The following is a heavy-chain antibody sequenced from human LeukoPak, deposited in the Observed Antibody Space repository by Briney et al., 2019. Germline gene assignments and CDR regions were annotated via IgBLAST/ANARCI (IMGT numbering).Heavy chain of an antibody. CDR1: GGSISSYY. Sequence: SETLCLTCTVSGGSISSYYWNWIRQPAGKGREWIGRIYSSGSTNYNPSPKSRVTMSVETSKNQFSLKLSSVAAADTAVYYCARDPSSFGGRFDPWGQGTLAAVSS. CDR2: IYSSGST. J-gene: IGHJ5*02. V-gene: IGHV4-4*07. CDR3: ARDPSSFGGRFDP. D-gene: IGHD3-10*01.